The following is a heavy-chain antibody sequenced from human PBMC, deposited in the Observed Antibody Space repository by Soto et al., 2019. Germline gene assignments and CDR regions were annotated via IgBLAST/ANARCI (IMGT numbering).Heavy chain of an antibody. CDR3: AHLNYCVGTGCYPTSYWYFDL. CDR2: ISWDDDK. V-gene: IGHV2-5*02. CDR1: GFSLSTSGVG. D-gene: IGHD2-2*01. J-gene: IGHJ2*01. Sequence: QITLKESGPTLVKATQTLTLTCTLSGFSLSTSGVGVGWIRQPPGKALEWLAVISWDDDKRYSPSLKSRLSITKDTSKNQVVLTLTNLDPVDTATYYCAHLNYCVGTGCYPTSYWYFDLWGRGTLVTVSS.